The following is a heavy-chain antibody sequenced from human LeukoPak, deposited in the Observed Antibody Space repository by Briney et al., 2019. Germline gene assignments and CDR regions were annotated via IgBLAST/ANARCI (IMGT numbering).Heavy chain of an antibody. V-gene: IGHV4-61*01. D-gene: IGHD4-17*01. CDR3: ARFEAYGDYVDY. Sequence: SETLSLTCTVSGVSVSSGSYYWSWIRQPPGKGLEWIGYIYYSGSTNYNPSLKSRVTISVDTSKNQFSLKLSSVTAADTAVYYCARFEAYGDYVDYWGQGTLVTVSS. CDR1: GVSVSSGSYY. J-gene: IGHJ4*02. CDR2: IYYSGST.